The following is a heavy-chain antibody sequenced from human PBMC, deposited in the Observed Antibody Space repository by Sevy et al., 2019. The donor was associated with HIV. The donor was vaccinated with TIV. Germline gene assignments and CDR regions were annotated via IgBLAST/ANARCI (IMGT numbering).Heavy chain of an antibody. CDR3: AKDLTERYSTSSGDFDY. J-gene: IGHJ4*02. D-gene: IGHD6-6*01. V-gene: IGHV3-30*02. CDR2: TRYDGSTK. CDR1: GFTFNVYG. Sequence: GGSLRLSCAASGFTFNVYGMHSVRQAPGKWLQWVAFTRYDGSTKYYADSVKGRFTISRDNSKNTLYLQMNSLRVEDTAMYYCAKDLTERYSTSSGDFDYWGQGSLVTVSS.